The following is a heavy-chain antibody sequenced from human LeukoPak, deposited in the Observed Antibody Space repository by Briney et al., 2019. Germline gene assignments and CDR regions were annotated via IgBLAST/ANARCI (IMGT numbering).Heavy chain of an antibody. V-gene: IGHV3-49*04. CDR2: IRSKAYGGTT. J-gene: IGHJ4*02. CDR1: GFTFGDYA. D-gene: IGHD5-18*01. CDR3: TRSGAMDLGYDY. Sequence: GGSLRLSCTASGFTFGDYAMSWVRQAPGTGLEWVGFIRSKAYGGTTEYAASVKGRFTISRDDSKSIAYLQMNSLKTEDTAVYYCTRSGAMDLGYDYWGQGTLVTVSS.